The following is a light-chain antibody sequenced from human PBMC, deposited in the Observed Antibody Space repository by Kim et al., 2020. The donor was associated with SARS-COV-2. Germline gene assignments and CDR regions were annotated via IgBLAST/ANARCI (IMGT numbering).Light chain of an antibody. CDR3: QQTFSSPRT. V-gene: IGKV1-39*01. CDR1: QGITTY. CDR2: AAY. Sequence: DIQMTQSPSSLSASVGDTVTITCWASQGITTYLNWYQQRPGKAPNLLIYAAYSLQSGVPSRFRGGGFGTEFTLTISSLQPEDFASYYCQQTFSSPRTFGQGTKVDIK. J-gene: IGKJ1*01.